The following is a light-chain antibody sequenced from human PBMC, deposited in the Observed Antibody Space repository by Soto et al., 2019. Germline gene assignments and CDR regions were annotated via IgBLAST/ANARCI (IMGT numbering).Light chain of an antibody. Sequence: DIVMTQSPDSLAVSLGERATINCKSSQSVLYSSNNKNYLAWYQQKPGPPPKLLIYWASTRESGVPDRFSGSGSGTDFTLTISSLQAEDVAVYYCQQYYSTLCTFGQGTKVEIK. CDR3: QQYYSTLCT. V-gene: IGKV4-1*01. CDR2: WAS. J-gene: IGKJ1*01. CDR1: QSVLYSSNNKNY.